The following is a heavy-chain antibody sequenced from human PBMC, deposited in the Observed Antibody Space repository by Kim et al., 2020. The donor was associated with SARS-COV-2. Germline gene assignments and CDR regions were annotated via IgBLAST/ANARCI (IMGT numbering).Heavy chain of an antibody. D-gene: IGHD3-22*01. CDR3: AKESSGYHYYFDY. Sequence: ADSVQGRFPISRDNSKNTLYLQMNSLRAEDTAVYYCAKESSGYHYYFDYWGQGTLVTVSS. V-gene: IGHV3-30*02. J-gene: IGHJ4*02.